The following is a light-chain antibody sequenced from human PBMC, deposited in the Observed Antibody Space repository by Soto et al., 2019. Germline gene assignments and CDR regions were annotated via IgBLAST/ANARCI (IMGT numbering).Light chain of an antibody. V-gene: IGKV3-20*01. J-gene: IGKJ4*01. Sequence: EIVMTQSPDTLSVSPGERATLTCRAGQGVTTNFAWYQQKSGQSPRLLIYDVSIRATGVPARFSATGSETDFTLTISRLEPEDFAVYYCQQYGSSPSFGGGTKVDIK. CDR3: QQYGSSPS. CDR1: QGVTTN. CDR2: DVS.